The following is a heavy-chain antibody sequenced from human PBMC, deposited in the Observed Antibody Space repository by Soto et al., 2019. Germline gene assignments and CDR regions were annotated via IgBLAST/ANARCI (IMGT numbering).Heavy chain of an antibody. CDR2: ISYDGSNK. CDR1: GFTFSSYG. CDR3: ARVAY. J-gene: IGHJ4*02. Sequence: GGSLRLSCAASGFTFSSYGMHWVRQAPGKGLEWVAVISYDGSNKYYADSVKGRFTISRDNSKNTLYLQMNSLRAEDTAVYYCARVAYWGPGTQVTVSS. V-gene: IGHV3-30*03.